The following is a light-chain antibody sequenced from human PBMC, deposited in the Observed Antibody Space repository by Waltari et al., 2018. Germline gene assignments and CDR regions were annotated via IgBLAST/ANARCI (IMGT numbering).Light chain of an antibody. CDR1: QSVSRA. CDR2: GAS. Sequence: EIVLTQSPGSLSSSPGERVTLPCRASQSVSRALAWYQHKPGQAPRLLIFGASNRATGIPDRFSGSGSETDFSLTISRLEPEDFAVYYCQHYVRLPATFGRGTKVEIK. CDR3: QHYVRLPAT. J-gene: IGKJ1*01. V-gene: IGKV3-20*01.